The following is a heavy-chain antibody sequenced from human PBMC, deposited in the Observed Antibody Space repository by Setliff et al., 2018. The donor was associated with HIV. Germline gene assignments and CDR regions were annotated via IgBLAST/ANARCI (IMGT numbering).Heavy chain of an antibody. CDR3: ATARTRTGISLVRGRLTDPAKYPLYY. Sequence: ASVKVSCKASDYPFRNFGISWVRQAPGQGLEWMAWINVYNGDTSFAQKFQGRVTMTKDTSTGTAYMELSSLRSDDTAVYYCATARTRTGISLVRGRLTDPAKYPLYYCGQGTLVTVSS. D-gene: IGHD3-10*01. V-gene: IGHV1-18*01. J-gene: IGHJ4*02. CDR2: INVYNGDT. CDR1: DYPFRNFG.